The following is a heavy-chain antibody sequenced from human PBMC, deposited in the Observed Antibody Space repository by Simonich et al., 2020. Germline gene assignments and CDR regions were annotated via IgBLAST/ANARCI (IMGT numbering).Heavy chain of an antibody. CDR3: AIRYYSTSFDY. D-gene: IGHD3-9*01. CDR2: INHSGRT. Sequence: QVQLQQGGAGMLTPSETLSLTCAVFCGSFSGYYWSWIRQPPGKGLEWIGEINHSGRTNYNPSLKSRFTKSVYTSKNQFSLKLSSVTAADTAVYYCAIRYYSTSFDYWGQGTLVTVSS. V-gene: IGHV4-34*01. CDR1: CGSFSGYY. J-gene: IGHJ4*02.